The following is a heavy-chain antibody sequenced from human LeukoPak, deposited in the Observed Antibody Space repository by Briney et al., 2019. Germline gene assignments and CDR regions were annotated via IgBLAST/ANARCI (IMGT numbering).Heavy chain of an antibody. D-gene: IGHD6-13*01. CDR1: GFTFNNYA. Sequence: GGSLRLSCAASGFTFNNYAMSWVRQAPGKGLEWVSSITGSGGSTYYADSVKGRFTISRDNSKNTLYLQMNSLRAEDTAVYYCAKATDGIAAAPPVIWGQGTLVTVSS. CDR2: ITGSGGST. J-gene: IGHJ4*02. CDR3: AKATDGIAAAPPVI. V-gene: IGHV3-23*01.